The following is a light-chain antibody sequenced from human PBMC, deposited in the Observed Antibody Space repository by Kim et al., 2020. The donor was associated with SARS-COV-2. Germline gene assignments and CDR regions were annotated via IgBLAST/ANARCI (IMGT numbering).Light chain of an antibody. V-gene: IGKV3-20*01. J-gene: IGKJ1*01. CDR2: ATS. Sequence: SPGERATLSCRASQSVSSSYLAWYQQQPGQAPRLLIYATSSRATGIPDRFSGSGSGTDFTLTVSRLEPEDFAVYYCQHYDNTPWTFGQGTKVDIK. CDR3: QHYDNTPWT. CDR1: QSVSSSY.